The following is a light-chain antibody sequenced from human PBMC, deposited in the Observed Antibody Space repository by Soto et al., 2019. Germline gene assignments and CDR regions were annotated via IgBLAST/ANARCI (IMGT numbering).Light chain of an antibody. CDR3: QQYAGYSRT. V-gene: IGKV1-5*03. CDR2: KAS. Sequence: DVQMTQSSSTLSASVGDRVTITCRASQSISGWLAWYQQRPGTAPKLMIYKASTLETGVPSRFSGSGSGTEFTLTINNLQPDDFATYYCQQYAGYSRTFGQGTKVEIK. CDR1: QSISGW. J-gene: IGKJ1*01.